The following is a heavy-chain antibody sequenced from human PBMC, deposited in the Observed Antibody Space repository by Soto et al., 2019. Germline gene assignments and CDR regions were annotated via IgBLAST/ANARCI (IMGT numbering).Heavy chain of an antibody. D-gene: IGHD3-9*01. CDR2: IIPIFGTA. V-gene: IGHV1-69*13. Sequence: SVKVSCKASGGTFSSYAISWARQAPGQGLEWMGGIIPIFGTANYAQKFQGRVTITADESTSTAYMELSSLRSEDTAVYYCARDLLNYDILTGYYKSPDDAFDIWGQGTMVTVSS. CDR3: ARDLLNYDILTGYYKSPDDAFDI. CDR1: GGTFSSYA. J-gene: IGHJ3*02.